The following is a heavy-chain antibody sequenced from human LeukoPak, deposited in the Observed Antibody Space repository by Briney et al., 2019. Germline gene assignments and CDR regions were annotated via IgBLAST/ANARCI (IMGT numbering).Heavy chain of an antibody. CDR2: IYHSGST. D-gene: IGHD2-2*01. CDR3: AKRYCSSTTCYDDRGAFDY. V-gene: IGHV4-38-2*02. J-gene: IGHJ4*02. CDR1: GYSISSDNY. Sequence: SETLSLTCTVSGYSISSDNYWDWIRQPPGKGLEWIGSIYHSGSTYYNPSLKSRVTISVDTSKNQFSLKLSSVTAADTAVYYCAKRYCSSTTCYDDRGAFDYWGQGTLVTVSS.